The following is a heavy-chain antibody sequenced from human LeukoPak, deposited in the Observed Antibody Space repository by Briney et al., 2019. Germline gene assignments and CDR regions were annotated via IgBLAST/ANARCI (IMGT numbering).Heavy chain of an antibody. CDR1: GFTFSSYA. J-gene: IGHJ4*02. D-gene: IGHD2-2*01. CDR3: AKDAGYCSSTSCFDFDY. Sequence: GGSLRLSCAASGFTFSSYAMSWVRKAPGKGLEWVSAISGSGGSTYYADSVKGRFTISRDNSKNTLYLQMNSLRAEDTAVYYCAKDAGYCSSTSCFDFDYWGQGTLVTVSS. CDR2: ISGSGGST. V-gene: IGHV3-23*01.